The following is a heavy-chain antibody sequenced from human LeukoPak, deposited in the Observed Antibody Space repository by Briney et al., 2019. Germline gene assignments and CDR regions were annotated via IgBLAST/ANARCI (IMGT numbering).Heavy chain of an antibody. D-gene: IGHD2-15*01. V-gene: IGHV1-3*03. CDR3: ARGYCSGGSCYSVPFDY. Sequence: GASVKVSCKASGYTFTSYAMHWVRQAPGQRLEWMGWINAGNGNTKYSQEFQGRVTITRDTSASTAYMELSSLRSEDMAVYYCARGYCSGGSCYSVPFDYWGQGTLVTVSS. CDR2: INAGNGNT. CDR1: GYTFTSYA. J-gene: IGHJ4*02.